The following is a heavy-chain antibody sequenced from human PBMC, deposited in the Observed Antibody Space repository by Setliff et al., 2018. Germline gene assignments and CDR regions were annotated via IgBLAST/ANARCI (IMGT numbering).Heavy chain of an antibody. CDR1: GYTFSSYG. Sequence: ASVKVSCKASGYTFSSYGISWVRQAPGQGLEWMGWISGYNSNTIYAQNFQGRVTMTTDTSTSTAYMELRSLRSDDTAVYYCARDVFSGPGSLLESFDWGQGTLVTVSS. CDR2: ISGYNSNT. V-gene: IGHV1-18*01. D-gene: IGHD3-3*02. CDR3: ARDVFSGPGSLLESFD. J-gene: IGHJ4*02.